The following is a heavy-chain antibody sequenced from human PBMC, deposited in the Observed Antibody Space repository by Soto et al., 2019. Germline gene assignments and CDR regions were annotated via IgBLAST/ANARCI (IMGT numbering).Heavy chain of an antibody. V-gene: IGHV1-18*01. D-gene: IGHD3-22*01. Sequence: AASVKVSCKASGYTFTNFGISWVRQAPGQGLEWMGWISAYNGNTNYAQNFQGRVTMTTDTSTSTAYMELRSLRSDDTAVYYCARHGPYYYDSSVDYWGQGTLVTVSS. CDR1: GYTFTNFG. CDR3: ARHGPYYYDSSVDY. J-gene: IGHJ4*02. CDR2: ISAYNGNT.